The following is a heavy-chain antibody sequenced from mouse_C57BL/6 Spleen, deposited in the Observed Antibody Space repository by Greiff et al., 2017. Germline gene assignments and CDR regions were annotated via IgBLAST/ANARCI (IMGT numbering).Heavy chain of an antibody. CDR3: AKHDGATVTWFAY. D-gene: IGHD1-1*01. Sequence: EVQVEESGGDLVKPGGSLKLSCAASGFTFSSYGMSWVRQTPDKRLEWVATISSGGSHTYYPDSVKGRFTISRDNAKNTLYLQMRRLKSEDTAMYYCAKHDGATVTWFAYWGQGTLVTVSA. J-gene: IGHJ3*01. CDR1: GFTFSSYG. CDR2: ISSGGSHT. V-gene: IGHV5-6*01.